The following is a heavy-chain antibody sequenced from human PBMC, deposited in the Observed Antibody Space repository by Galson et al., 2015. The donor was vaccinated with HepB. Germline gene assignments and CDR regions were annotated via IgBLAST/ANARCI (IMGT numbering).Heavy chain of an antibody. CDR3: ARGRRYCSSTSCYVGEDADYYYGMDV. CDR2: FDPEDGET. D-gene: IGHD2-2*01. Sequence: SVKVSCKVSGYTLTELSMHWVRQAPGKGLEWMGGFDPEDGETIYAQKFQGRVTMTEDTSTDTAYMELSSLRSEDTAVYYCARGRRYCSSTSCYVGEDADYYYGMDVWGQGTTVTVSS. J-gene: IGHJ6*02. CDR1: GYTLTELS. V-gene: IGHV1-24*01.